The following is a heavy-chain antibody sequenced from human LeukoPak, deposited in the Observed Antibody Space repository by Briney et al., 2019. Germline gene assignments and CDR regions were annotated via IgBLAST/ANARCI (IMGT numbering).Heavy chain of an antibody. CDR2: INHSGST. D-gene: IGHD3-10*01. CDR3: ARGRGVRGSLDY. CDR1: GGSFSGYY. V-gene: IGHV4-34*01. J-gene: IGHJ4*02. Sequence: SETLSLTCAVYGGSFSGYYWSWIRQPPGKGLEWIGEINHSGSTNYNPSLKSRVTISVDTSKNQFSLKLSSVTAADTAAYYGARGRGVRGSLDYWGQGTLVTVSS.